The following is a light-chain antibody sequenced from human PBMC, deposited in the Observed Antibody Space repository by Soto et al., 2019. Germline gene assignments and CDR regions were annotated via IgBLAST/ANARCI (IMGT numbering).Light chain of an antibody. J-gene: IGLJ2*01. CDR1: STDPATYDL. V-gene: IGLV2-23*02. CDR2: EVA. Sequence: QSALTQPASVSGSPGQSITISCTGTSTDPATYDLVSWYQQHPGKAPQLIIYEVAKRPSGVSARFSGSQSGDTASLTISGLQAADEAYYCCCSSLFGGGTTLTVL. CDR3: CSSL.